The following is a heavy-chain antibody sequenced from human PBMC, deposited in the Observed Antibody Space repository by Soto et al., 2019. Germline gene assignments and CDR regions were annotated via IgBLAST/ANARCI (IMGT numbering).Heavy chain of an antibody. CDR3: AKSTKTTVTSAFDI. J-gene: IGHJ3*02. D-gene: IGHD4-17*01. Sequence: DVQLVESGGGLVQPGRSLRLSCAASGFTFDDYAMHWVRQAPGKGLEWVSGISWNSGSIGYADSVKGRFTISRDNAKNSLYLQMNRLRAEDTALYYCAKSTKTTVTSAFDIWGQGTMVTVSS. CDR1: GFTFDDYA. CDR2: ISWNSGSI. V-gene: IGHV3-9*01.